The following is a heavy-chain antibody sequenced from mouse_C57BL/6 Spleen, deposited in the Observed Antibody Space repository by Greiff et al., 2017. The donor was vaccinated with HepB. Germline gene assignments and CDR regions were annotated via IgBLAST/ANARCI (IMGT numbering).Heavy chain of an antibody. CDR1: GFSLTSYA. D-gene: IGHD2-2*01. CDR3: ARTIYYGYPYYAMDY. V-gene: IGHV2-9-1*01. J-gene: IGHJ4*01. Sequence: VMLVESGPGLVAPSQSLSITCTVSGFSLTSYAISWVRQPPGKGLEWLGVIWTGGGTNYNSALKSRLSISKDNSKSQVFLKMNSLQTDDTARYYCARTIYYGYPYYAMDYWGQGTSVTVSS. CDR2: IWTGGGT.